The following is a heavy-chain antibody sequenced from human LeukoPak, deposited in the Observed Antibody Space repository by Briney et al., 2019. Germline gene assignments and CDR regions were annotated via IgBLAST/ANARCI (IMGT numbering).Heavy chain of an antibody. D-gene: IGHD2-2*01. CDR1: GFTFSNYA. J-gene: IGHJ4*02. Sequence: GGSLRLSCTASGFTFSNYAMGWVRQAPGKGLEWVSSIGGSTHRTFYADSVKGRFTISRDKSKNTLDLQMNSLRAEDTAVYYCARVPSQLPFDYWGQGTLVTVSS. V-gene: IGHV3-23*01. CDR3: ARVPSQLPFDY. CDR2: IGGSTHRT.